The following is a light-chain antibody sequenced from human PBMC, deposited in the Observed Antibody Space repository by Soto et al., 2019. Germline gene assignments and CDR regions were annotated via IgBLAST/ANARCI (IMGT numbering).Light chain of an antibody. CDR3: LQYYSAPYS. V-gene: IGKV4-1*01. J-gene: IGKJ2*03. Sequence: IVVTQSPDSLDLSLGERATINCKSSQSVLYNSNNKNYLAWYQQKPGQPPKLLIYWASARESGVPGRFDGSGSGTDFTLTITNLQAEDVAIYYCLQYYSAPYSFGQGTRLEIK. CDR2: WAS. CDR1: QSVLYNSNNKNY.